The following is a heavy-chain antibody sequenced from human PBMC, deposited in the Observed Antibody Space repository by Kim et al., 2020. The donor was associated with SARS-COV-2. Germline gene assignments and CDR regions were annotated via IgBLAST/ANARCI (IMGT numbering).Heavy chain of an antibody. V-gene: IGHV3-23*01. CDR3: AKALVAAAGPDAFDI. D-gene: IGHD6-13*01. J-gene: IGHJ3*02. Sequence: DSGKGRFTSSRDNTKNTLYLQMNSLRAEDTAVYYCAKALVAAAGPDAFDIWGQGTMVTVSS.